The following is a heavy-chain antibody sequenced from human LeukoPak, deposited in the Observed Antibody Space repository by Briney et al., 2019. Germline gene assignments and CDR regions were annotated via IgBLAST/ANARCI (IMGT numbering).Heavy chain of an antibody. CDR1: GYTFTGYY. J-gene: IGHJ4*02. D-gene: IGHD3-22*01. Sequence: ASVKVSCKASGYTFTGYYMHWVRQAPGQGLEWMGGIIPIFGTANYAQKFQGRVTITADESTSTAYMELSSLRSEDTAVYYCARVPYSGYYSHFDYWGQGTLVTVSS. V-gene: IGHV1-69*13. CDR2: IIPIFGTA. CDR3: ARVPYSGYYSHFDY.